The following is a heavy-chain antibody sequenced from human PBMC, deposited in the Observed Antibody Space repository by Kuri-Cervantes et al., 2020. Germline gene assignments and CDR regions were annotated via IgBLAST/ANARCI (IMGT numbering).Heavy chain of an antibody. CDR2: IIPLFTTS. Sequence: SVKVSCKASGGTFSSYSISWVRQAPGQGLEWMGGIIPLFTTSNYAQKFQGRVTITADESTYTVYMELSSLGSEDTAVYYCARDVGNYDILTGFDYYMDVWGKGTTVTVSS. D-gene: IGHD3-9*01. CDR3: ARDVGNYDILTGFDYYMDV. CDR1: GGTFSSYS. V-gene: IGHV1-69*13. J-gene: IGHJ6*03.